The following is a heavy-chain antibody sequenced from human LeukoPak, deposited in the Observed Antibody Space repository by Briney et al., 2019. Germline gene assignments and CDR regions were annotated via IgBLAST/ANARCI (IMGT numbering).Heavy chain of an antibody. J-gene: IGHJ4*02. CDR1: GYTFTGYY. V-gene: IGHV1-2*02. CDR2: INPNSGGR. Sequence: ASVKVSCKASGYTFTGYYLHWVRQAPGQGLEWMGWINPNSGGRNYAQNFQGRATMTRDTSISTAYMELSRLTSDDTAVYYCASGGHIAVVTAIHYFDYWGQGTLVTVSS. CDR3: ASGGHIAVVTAIHYFDY. D-gene: IGHD2-21*02.